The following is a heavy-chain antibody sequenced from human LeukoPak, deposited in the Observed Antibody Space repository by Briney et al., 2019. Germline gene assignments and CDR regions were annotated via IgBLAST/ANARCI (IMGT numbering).Heavy chain of an antibody. V-gene: IGHV4-59*01. Sequence: SETLSLTCPVSGGSISSYYWSWIRQPPGKGLEWIGYIYYSGSTNYNPSLKSRVTISVDTSKNQFSLKLSSVTAADTAVYYCARVDIVVVPAVRFYFDYWGQGTLVTVSS. CDR3: ARVDIVVVPAVRFYFDY. CDR1: GGSISSYY. J-gene: IGHJ4*02. D-gene: IGHD2-2*01. CDR2: IYYSGST.